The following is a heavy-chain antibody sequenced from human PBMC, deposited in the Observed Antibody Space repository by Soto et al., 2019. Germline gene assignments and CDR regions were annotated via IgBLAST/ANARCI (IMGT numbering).Heavy chain of an antibody. V-gene: IGHV3-73*02. CDR3: TRRRDWTAMDHLDY. D-gene: IGHD5-18*01. CDR2: IRSTVNTYAT. Sequence: EVQLVESGGGLVQPGGSLKLSCAASGFTFSDSAMNWVRQASGKGPEWVGRIRSTVNTYATAYAASVKGRFTISRDDTMNTAYLQMNILKTEDTAVYYCTRRRDWTAMDHLDYWGQGTLVTVSS. CDR1: GFTFSDSA. J-gene: IGHJ4*02.